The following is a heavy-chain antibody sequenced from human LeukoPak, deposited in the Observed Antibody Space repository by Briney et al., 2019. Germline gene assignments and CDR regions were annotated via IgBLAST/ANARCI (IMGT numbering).Heavy chain of an antibody. D-gene: IGHD3-3*01. V-gene: IGHV3-7*01. Sequence: GGSLRLSCAASGFTFSSYWMSWVRQAPGKGLEWVANIKQDGSEKYYVDSVKGRFTISRDNAKNSLYLQMNSLRAGDTAVYYCARGWDFWSGYYPAYFDYWGQGTLVTVSS. CDR3: ARGWDFWSGYYPAYFDY. J-gene: IGHJ4*02. CDR1: GFTFSSYW. CDR2: IKQDGSEK.